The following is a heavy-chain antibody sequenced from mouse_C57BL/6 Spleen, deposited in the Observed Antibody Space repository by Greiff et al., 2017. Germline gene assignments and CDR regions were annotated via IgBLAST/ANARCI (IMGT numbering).Heavy chain of an antibody. CDR2: IYPGDGDT. V-gene: IGHV1-82*01. CDR1: GYAFSSSW. D-gene: IGHD2-10*01. Sequence: LEESGPELVKPGASVKISCKASGYAFSSSWMNWVKQRPGKGLEWIGRIYPGDGDTNYNGKFKGKATLTADKSSSTAYMQLSSLTSEDSAVYFCARSYYGNFYYYAMDYWGQGTSVTVSS. CDR3: ARSYYGNFYYYAMDY. J-gene: IGHJ4*01.